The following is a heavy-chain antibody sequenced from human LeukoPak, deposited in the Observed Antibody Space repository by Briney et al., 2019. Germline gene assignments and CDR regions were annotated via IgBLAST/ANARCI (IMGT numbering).Heavy chain of an antibody. Sequence: GGSLRLSCTGSGFTFDDFGMRWVRQVPGKGLQWVSGINWNGDRTSYADYVKGRFTISRDNAKNSLYLQMDSLRADDTAFYYCAREPELLSSWGQGTLVTVSS. CDR1: GFTFDDFG. CDR2: INWNGDRT. CDR3: AREPELLSS. D-gene: IGHD3-10*02. J-gene: IGHJ4*02. V-gene: IGHV3-20*04.